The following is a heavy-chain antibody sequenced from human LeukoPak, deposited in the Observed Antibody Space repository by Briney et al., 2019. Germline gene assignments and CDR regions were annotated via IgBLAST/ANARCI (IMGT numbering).Heavy chain of an antibody. CDR2: IYSGGST. CDR3: ARDRTGGSGSHLDY. J-gene: IGHJ4*02. CDR1: GFTVSSNY. Sequence: GGSLRLSCAASGFTVSSNYMSWVRQAPGKGLEWVSVIYSGGSTYYADSVKGRFTISRDNSKNTLYLQMNSLRAEDTAVYYCARDRTGGSGSHLDYWGQGTLVTVSS. D-gene: IGHD1-26*01. V-gene: IGHV3-66*01.